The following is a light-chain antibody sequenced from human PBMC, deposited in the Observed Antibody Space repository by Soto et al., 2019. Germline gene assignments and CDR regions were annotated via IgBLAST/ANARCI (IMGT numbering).Light chain of an antibody. V-gene: IGLV1-51*01. CDR1: SSNIGNNY. J-gene: IGLJ1*01. CDR3: GTWDGSLSAYV. Sequence: QSVLTQPPSVSAAPGQKVTISCSGSSSNIGNNYVSWYQQLPGTAPKLLIYDNNERPSGLPDRFSGSKSDTSAALGITGLQTGDEADYYCGTWDGSLSAYVFGTGTKLTVL. CDR2: DNN.